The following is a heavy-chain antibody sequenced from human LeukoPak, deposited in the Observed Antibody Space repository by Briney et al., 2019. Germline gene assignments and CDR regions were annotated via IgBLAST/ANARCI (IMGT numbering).Heavy chain of an antibody. CDR1: GFTFSSYA. Sequence: PGGSLRLSCAASGFTFSSYAMSWVRQAPGKGLEWVSAISGSGGSTYYADSVKGRFTISRDNSKNTLYLQMNSLRAEDTAVYYCVKAPRITMVRGVTHWFDPWGQGTLVTVSS. D-gene: IGHD3-10*01. CDR2: ISGSGGST. V-gene: IGHV3-23*01. CDR3: VKAPRITMVRGVTHWFDP. J-gene: IGHJ5*02.